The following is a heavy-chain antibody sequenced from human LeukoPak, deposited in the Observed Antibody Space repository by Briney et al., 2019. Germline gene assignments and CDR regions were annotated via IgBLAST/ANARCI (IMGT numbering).Heavy chain of an antibody. J-gene: IGHJ5*02. D-gene: IGHD4-17*01. CDR2: VHYSGST. V-gene: IGHV4-59*01. Sequence: SETLSLTCTVSGGSLSSYYWSWIRQPPGKGLEWIGYVHYSGSTNYNPSLTSRVTISVDTSKNQFSLKLTSVTPADTAVYYFAXXXGDYRGYWFDPWGQGTLVTVSS. CDR3: AXXXGDYRGYWFDP. CDR1: GGSLSSYY.